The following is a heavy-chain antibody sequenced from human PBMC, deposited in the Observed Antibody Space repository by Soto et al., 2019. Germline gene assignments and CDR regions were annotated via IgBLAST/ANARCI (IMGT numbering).Heavy chain of an antibody. CDR1: GFTCSTYG. J-gene: IGHJ5*02. Sequence: EVQLLESGGGLAKPGGSLRLSCAASGFTCSTYGMNWLRQAPGKGMEWVSHINAGGYSTYYADTVKGRFTISRDSSKNTLYLQMTTLRAEDTDIYSCARVGSSGWFDDWGQGTLVNVSS. D-gene: IGHD6-19*01. V-gene: IGHV3-23*01. CDR2: INAGGYST. CDR3: ARVGSSGWFDD.